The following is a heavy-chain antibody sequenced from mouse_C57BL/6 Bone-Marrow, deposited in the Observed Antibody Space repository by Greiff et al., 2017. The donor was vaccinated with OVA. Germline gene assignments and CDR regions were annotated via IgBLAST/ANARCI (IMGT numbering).Heavy chain of an antibody. D-gene: IGHD2-3*01. V-gene: IGHV6-3*01. CDR1: GFTFSNYW. CDR3: TADGYYFGY. CDR2: IRLKSDNYAT. J-gene: IGHJ2*01. Sequence: EVKLVESGGGLVQPGGSMKLSCVASGFTFSNYWMNWVRQSPEKGLEWVAQIRLKSDNYATHYAESVKGRFTISRDDSKSSVYLQMNNLRAEDTGIYYCTADGYYFGYWGQGTTLTVSS.